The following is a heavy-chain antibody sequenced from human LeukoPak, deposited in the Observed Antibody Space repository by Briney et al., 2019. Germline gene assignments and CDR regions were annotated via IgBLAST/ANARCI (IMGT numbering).Heavy chain of an antibody. CDR1: GFTFGSYW. D-gene: IGHD6-13*01. CDR3: AREISSWYRTEGRFDP. J-gene: IGHJ5*02. V-gene: IGHV3-7*01. Sequence: GGSLRLSCAASGFTFGSYWMTWVRQAPGKGLEWVANIKQDGSEKYYVDSVKGRFTISRDNAKSSLYLQMNSLRAEDTAVFYCAREISSWYRTEGRFDPWGQGTLVTVSS. CDR2: IKQDGSEK.